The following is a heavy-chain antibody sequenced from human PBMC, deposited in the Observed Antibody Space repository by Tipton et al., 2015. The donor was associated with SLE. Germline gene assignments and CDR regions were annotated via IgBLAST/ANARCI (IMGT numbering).Heavy chain of an antibody. D-gene: IGHD3-16*01. CDR2: IYYSGST. CDR3: AREPEGEDAFDI. J-gene: IGHJ3*02. V-gene: IGHV4-59*01. Sequence: LRLSCTVSGGSISSYYWSWIRQPPGKGLEWIGYIYYSGSTNYNPSLKSRVTISVDTSKNQFSLKLSSVTAADTAVYYCAREPEGEDAFDIWGQGTMVTVSP. CDR1: GGSISSYY.